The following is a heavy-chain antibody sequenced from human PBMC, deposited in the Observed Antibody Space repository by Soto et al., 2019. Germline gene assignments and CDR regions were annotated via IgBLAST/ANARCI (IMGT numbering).Heavy chain of an antibody. CDR3: AREAASSGWYDS. CDR1: GLTFSSYW. J-gene: IGHJ5*01. V-gene: IGHV3-7*01. D-gene: IGHD6-19*01. CDR2: IKQDGSEK. Sequence: LRLSCAATGLTFSSYWMSWVRQAPGKGLEWVANIKQDGSEKYYVDSVKGRFTVSRDNAKKSLYLQMNSLRAEDTAVYYCAREAASSGWYDSWGQGTLVTVSS.